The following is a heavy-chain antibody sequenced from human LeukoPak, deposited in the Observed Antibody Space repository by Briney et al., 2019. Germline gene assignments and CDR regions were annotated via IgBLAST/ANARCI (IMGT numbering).Heavy chain of an antibody. CDR2: IIPILGIA. CDR3: ARGGTMVRARPHYFDY. CDR1: GGTFSSYA. Sequence: SVKVSCKASGGTFSSYAISWVRQAPGQGLEWMGRIIPILGIANYAQKFQGRVTITADKSTSTAYMELSSLRSEDTAVYYCARGGTMVRARPHYFDYWGQGTLVTVSS. D-gene: IGHD3-10*01. V-gene: IGHV1-69*04. J-gene: IGHJ4*02.